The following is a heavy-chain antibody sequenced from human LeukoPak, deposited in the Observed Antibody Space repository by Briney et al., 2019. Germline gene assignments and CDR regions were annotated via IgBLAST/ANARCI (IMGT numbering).Heavy chain of an antibody. J-gene: IGHJ4*02. Sequence: SETLSLTCTVSGGSISNYYWSWIRQPPGKGLEWIGYIYYSENTNYNPSLKSRVTISVDTSKNQFSLKLSSVTAADTAVYYCARGEEQWLIFDYWGQGTLVTVSS. CDR2: IYYSENT. CDR1: GGSISNYY. CDR3: ARGEEQWLIFDY. D-gene: IGHD6-19*01. V-gene: IGHV4-59*01.